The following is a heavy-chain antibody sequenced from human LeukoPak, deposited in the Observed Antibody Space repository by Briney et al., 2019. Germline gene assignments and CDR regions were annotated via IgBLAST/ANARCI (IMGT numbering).Heavy chain of an antibody. CDR2: ISGSGGST. V-gene: IGHV3-23*01. D-gene: IGHD6-13*01. Sequence: GGSLRLSCAVSGFTFSSYAMSWVRQAPGKGLEWVSAISGSGGSTYYADSVKGRFTISRDNSKNTLYLQMNSLRAEDTAVYYCAKIPGGYSSSHFDYWGQGTLVTVSS. J-gene: IGHJ4*02. CDR3: AKIPGGYSSSHFDY. CDR1: GFTFSSYA.